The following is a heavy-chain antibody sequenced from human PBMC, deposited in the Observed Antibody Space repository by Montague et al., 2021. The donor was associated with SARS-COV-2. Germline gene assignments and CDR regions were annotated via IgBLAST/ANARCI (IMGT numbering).Heavy chain of an antibody. Sequence: SLRLSCAASGFTFSSYSMHWVRQAPGKGLEWVAIIWNDGSKNYYADSVKGRFTISRDNSKNTLYLQMNTLRAEDTAVYYCARDSSSGSDWYYYYSIDVWGQGTPVTVSS. V-gene: IGHV3-33*01. J-gene: IGHJ6*02. D-gene: IGHD6-13*01. CDR3: ARDSSSGSDWYYYYSIDV. CDR1: GFTFSSYS. CDR2: IWNDGSKN.